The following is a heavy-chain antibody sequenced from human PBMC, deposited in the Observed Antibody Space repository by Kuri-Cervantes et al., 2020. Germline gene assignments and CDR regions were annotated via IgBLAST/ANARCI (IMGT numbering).Heavy chain of an antibody. CDR1: GFTFSNFG. Sequence: GSLKISCAASGFTFSNFGMHWVRQAPGKGLEWVAVISYDGSNKYYADSVKGRFTISRDNSKNTLYLQMNSLRAEDTAVYYCARGEGYQLLYRGPLDYWGQGTLVTVSS. CDR2: ISYDGSNK. D-gene: IGHD2-2*02. CDR3: ARGEGYQLLYRGPLDY. V-gene: IGHV3-30*03. J-gene: IGHJ4*02.